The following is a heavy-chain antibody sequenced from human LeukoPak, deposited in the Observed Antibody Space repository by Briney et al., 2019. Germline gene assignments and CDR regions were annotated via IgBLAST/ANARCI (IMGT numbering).Heavy chain of an antibody. CDR3: ARDYGFGELLALYYFDY. CDR1: GFTFSSYA. V-gene: IGHV3-30*04. D-gene: IGHD3-10*01. J-gene: IGHJ4*02. Sequence: GGSLRLSCAASGFTFSSYAMHWVRQAPGKGLEWVAVILYDGSNKYYADSVKGRFTISRDTSKNTLYLQMNSLRAEDTAVYYCARDYGFGELLALYYFDYWGQGTLVTVSS. CDR2: ILYDGSNK.